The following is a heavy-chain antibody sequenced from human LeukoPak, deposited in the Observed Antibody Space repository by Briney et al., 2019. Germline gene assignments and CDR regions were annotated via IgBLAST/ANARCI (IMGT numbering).Heavy chain of an antibody. CDR2: IYSGGST. J-gene: IGHJ4*02. V-gene: IGHV3-66*01. Sequence: GGSPRLSCAASGFTVSSNYMSWVRQAPGKGLEWVSVIYSGGSTYYADSVKGRFTISRDNSKNTLYLQMNSLRVEDTAVYYCARDYKYAFDNWGQGTLVTVSS. CDR1: GFTVSSNY. CDR3: ARDYKYAFDN. D-gene: IGHD5-24*01.